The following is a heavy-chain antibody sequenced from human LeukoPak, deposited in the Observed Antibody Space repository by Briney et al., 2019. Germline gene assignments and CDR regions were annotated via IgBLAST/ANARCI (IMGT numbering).Heavy chain of an antibody. CDR1: GYTFTGYY. V-gene: IGHV1-2*02. CDR3: ARSLRLDSECDY. CDR2: INPNSGGT. J-gene: IGHJ4*02. Sequence: ASVKVSCKASGYTFTGYYIHWVRQAPGRGLEWMGWINPNSGGTNYAQKFQGRVTMTRDTSISTAYMELSRLRSDDTALYYCARSLRLDSECDYWGQGTLVTVSS. D-gene: IGHD3-9*01.